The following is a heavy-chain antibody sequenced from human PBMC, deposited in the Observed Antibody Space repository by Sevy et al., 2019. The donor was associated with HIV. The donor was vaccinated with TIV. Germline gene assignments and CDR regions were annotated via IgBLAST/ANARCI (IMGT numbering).Heavy chain of an antibody. J-gene: IGHJ1*01. CDR3: ARGENDDEFFQY. V-gene: IGHV3-30*04. CDR2: TSYDGSHK. Sequence: GGSLRLSCTVSGFIFSNFAMHWVRQAPGKGLEWVAVTSYDGSHKYYTDSVKGRFSDSRDNSRNILFLEMNNLRSDDTAVYYCARGENDDEFFQYWGQGTLVTVSS. D-gene: IGHD1-26*01. CDR1: GFIFSNFA.